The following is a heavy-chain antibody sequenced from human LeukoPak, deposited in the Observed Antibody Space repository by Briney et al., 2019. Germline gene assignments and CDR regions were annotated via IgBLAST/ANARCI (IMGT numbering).Heavy chain of an antibody. CDR3: ARDPGTSWSFYYFEN. CDR1: GGSISSGNYY. D-gene: IGHD6-13*01. J-gene: IGHJ4*02. CDR2: IFISGRT. V-gene: IGHV4-61*02. Sequence: SETLSLTCTVSGGSISSGNYYWSWIRQPAGKGLEWIGRIFISGRTNYNPTLKSRATISLDTSKNQFSLKLNSVTAADTAVYFCARDPGTSWSFYYFENWGQGTLVTVSS.